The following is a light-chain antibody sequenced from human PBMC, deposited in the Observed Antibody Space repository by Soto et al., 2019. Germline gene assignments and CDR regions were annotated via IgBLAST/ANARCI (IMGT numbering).Light chain of an antibody. CDR1: SSDVGSYNH. Sequence: QSVLTQPASVSGSPGQSITISCSGTSSDVGSYNHVAWYQQFPGKTPKLIIYEVAYRPSGVSHRFSASKSGNTASLTISGLQAEDEADYYCISYTGSSTSYVFGTGTQLTVL. J-gene: IGLJ1*01. CDR2: EVA. V-gene: IGLV2-14*01. CDR3: ISYTGSSTSYV.